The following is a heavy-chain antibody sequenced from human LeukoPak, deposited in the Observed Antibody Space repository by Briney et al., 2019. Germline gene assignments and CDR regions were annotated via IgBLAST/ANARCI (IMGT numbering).Heavy chain of an antibody. CDR3: EVVPAAQGAFDI. CDR2: ISGSGGST. J-gene: IGHJ3*02. Sequence: PGGSLRLSCAASGFTFSSYAMSWVRQAPGKGLEWVSAISGSGGSTYYADSVKGRFTISRDNSKNTLYLQMNSLRAEDTAVYYCEVVPAAQGAFDIWGQGTMVTVSS. V-gene: IGHV3-23*01. D-gene: IGHD2-2*01. CDR1: GFTFSSYA.